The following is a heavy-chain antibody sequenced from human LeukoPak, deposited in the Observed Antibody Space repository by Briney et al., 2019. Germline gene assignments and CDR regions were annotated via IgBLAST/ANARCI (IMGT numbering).Heavy chain of an antibody. CDR2: IYPGDSDT. CDR1: GYSFTTHW. J-gene: IGHJ4*02. Sequence: GESLKISCKASGYSFTTHWIGWVRQMPGKGLEWMGIIYPGDSDTRYSPSFQGQVTISADKSISTAYLQWSSLKASDTAMYYCARLVTSYFDYWGQGTLVTVSS. V-gene: IGHV5-51*01. CDR3: ARLVTSYFDY. D-gene: IGHD4-11*01.